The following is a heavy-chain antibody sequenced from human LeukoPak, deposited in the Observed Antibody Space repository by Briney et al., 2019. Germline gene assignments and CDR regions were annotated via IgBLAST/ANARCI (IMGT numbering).Heavy chain of an antibody. Sequence: SQTLSLTCAISGDSVSSNSVTWNWIRQSPSRGLEWLGRTYYRSTWYNDYAVSVRGRITVNPDTSKNQFSLHLNSVTPEDTAVYCCARRLTQYDCFDPWGQGILVTVS. D-gene: IGHD2-2*01. CDR1: GDSVSSNSVT. CDR2: TYYRSTWYN. CDR3: ARRLTQYDCFDP. V-gene: IGHV6-1*01. J-gene: IGHJ5*02.